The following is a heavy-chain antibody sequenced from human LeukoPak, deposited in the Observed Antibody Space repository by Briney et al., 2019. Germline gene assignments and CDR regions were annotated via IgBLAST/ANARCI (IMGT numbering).Heavy chain of an antibody. J-gene: IGHJ4*02. CDR2: INPNSGGT. D-gene: IGHD6-6*01. CDR3: ARQGSIAARLGFDY. Sequence: ASVKVSCKATGYTFTCYYMHWVRQAPGQGLEWMGWINPNSGGTNYAQKFQGRVTMTRDTSISTAYMELSRLRSDDTAVYYCARQGSIAARLGFDYWGQGTLVTVSS. V-gene: IGHV1-2*02. CDR1: GYTFTCYY.